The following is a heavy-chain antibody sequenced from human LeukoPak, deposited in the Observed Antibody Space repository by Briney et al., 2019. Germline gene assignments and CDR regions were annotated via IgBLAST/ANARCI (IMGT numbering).Heavy chain of an antibody. D-gene: IGHD5/OR15-5a*01. CDR3: ARGVDAFDI. V-gene: IGHV4-4*07. J-gene: IGHJ3*02. Sequence: SETLSLTCAVSGASISGHYWSWIRQPAGKGLEWIGRIYTRGSTNYNPSLKSRVTISVDTSGNQLSLKLTSVTGADTAVYYCARGVDAFDIWGQGTKVTVSS. CDR1: GASISGHY. CDR2: IYTRGST.